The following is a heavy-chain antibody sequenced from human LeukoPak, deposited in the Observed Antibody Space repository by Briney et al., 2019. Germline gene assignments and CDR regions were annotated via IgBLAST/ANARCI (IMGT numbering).Heavy chain of an antibody. J-gene: IGHJ5*02. Sequence: GGSLGLSCAASGFTFSSYGMHWVRQAPGKGLEWVAVISYDGSNKYYADSVKGRFTISRDNSKNTLYLQMNSLRAEDTAVYYCAKLLYSSSWNTRTNWFDPWGQGTLVTVSS. CDR2: ISYDGSNK. D-gene: IGHD6-13*01. CDR3: AKLLYSSSWNTRTNWFDP. V-gene: IGHV3-30*18. CDR1: GFTFSSYG.